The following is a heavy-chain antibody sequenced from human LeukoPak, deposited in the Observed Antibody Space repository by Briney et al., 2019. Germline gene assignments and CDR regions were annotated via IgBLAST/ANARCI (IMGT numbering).Heavy chain of an antibody. J-gene: IGHJ4*02. CDR3: ASMYYYDSSGYY. CDR1: GGSISSYY. V-gene: IGHV4-59*12. Sequence: PSETLSLTCTVSGGSISSYYWSWIRQPPGKGLEWIGYIYYSGSTNYNPSLKSRVTISVDTSKNQFSLKLSSVTAADTAVYYCASMYYYDSSGYYWGQGTLVTVSS. CDR2: IYYSGST. D-gene: IGHD3-22*01.